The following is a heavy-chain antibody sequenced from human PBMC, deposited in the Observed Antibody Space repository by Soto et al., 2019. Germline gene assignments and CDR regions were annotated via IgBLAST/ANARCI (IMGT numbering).Heavy chain of an antibody. CDR2: IYSSGST. D-gene: IGHD6-13*01. J-gene: IGHJ4*02. Sequence: QVQLQESGPGLVKPSETLSHTCTVSGGSISFYYWSWIRQPPGKGLEWIAYIYSSGSTKYNPSLKSRVTISVDTSKNQLSLKLSSVTAADTAVYYCAREGYSSRWNPIDYWGQGTQVTVSS. CDR1: GGSISFYY. V-gene: IGHV4-59*01. CDR3: AREGYSSRWNPIDY.